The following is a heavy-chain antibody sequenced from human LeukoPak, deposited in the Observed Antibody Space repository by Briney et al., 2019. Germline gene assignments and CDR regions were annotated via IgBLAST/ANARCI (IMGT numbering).Heavy chain of an antibody. CDR3: TICGGDCYSDDAFDI. D-gene: IGHD2-21*02. Sequence: TGGSLRLTCAGSGFTVSSFEINWVRQAPGKGLEWVGRIRSKANSYATAYAASVKGRFTISRDDSKNTAYLQMNSLKTEDTAVYYCTICGGDCYSDDAFDIWGQGTMVTVSS. CDR2: IRSKANSYAT. J-gene: IGHJ3*02. CDR1: GFTVSSFE. V-gene: IGHV3-73*01.